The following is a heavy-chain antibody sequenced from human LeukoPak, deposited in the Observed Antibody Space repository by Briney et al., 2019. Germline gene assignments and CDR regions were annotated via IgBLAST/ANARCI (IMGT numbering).Heavy chain of an antibody. J-gene: IGHJ4*02. V-gene: IGHV3-30*03. Sequence: GGSLRLSCAASGFTFSSYGMHWVRQAPGKGLEWVAVISYDGSNKYYADSVKGRFTISRDNSKNTLYLQMNSLRAEDTAVYYCARGGDFDYWGQGTLVTVSS. CDR2: ISYDGSNK. CDR3: ARGGDFDY. CDR1: GFTFSSYG.